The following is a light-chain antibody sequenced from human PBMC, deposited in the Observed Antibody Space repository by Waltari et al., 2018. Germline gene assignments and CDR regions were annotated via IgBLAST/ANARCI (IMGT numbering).Light chain of an antibody. Sequence: QSVLTQPPSVSAAPGQKVSLSSSGSSSNIGKSYVSWYQQVPGTAPKLLIHDNNKRPSVIPDRFAGSKSGTSATLVITGLQTGDEADYFCGTWDNSLSVVFGSGTKVTVL. CDR3: GTWDNSLSVV. CDR1: SSNIGKSY. J-gene: IGLJ6*01. V-gene: IGLV1-51*01. CDR2: DNN.